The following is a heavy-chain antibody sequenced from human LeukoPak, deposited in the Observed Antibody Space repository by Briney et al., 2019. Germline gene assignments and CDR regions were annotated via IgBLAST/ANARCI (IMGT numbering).Heavy chain of an antibody. V-gene: IGHV1-69*05. D-gene: IGHD3-22*01. J-gene: IGHJ4*02. CDR3: ARRWPDSSGYYLFDY. Sequence: GASVKVSCKGSGGTFSSHGFSWVRQAPGQGLEWMGGIIPIFGTTNYAQKFQGRVTITTDESTSTAYMELSSLRSEDTAVYYCARRWPDSSGYYLFDYWGQGTLVTVFS. CDR2: IIPIFGTT. CDR1: GGTFSSHG.